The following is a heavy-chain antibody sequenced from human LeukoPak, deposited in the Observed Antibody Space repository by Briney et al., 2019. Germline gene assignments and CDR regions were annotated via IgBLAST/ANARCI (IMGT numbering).Heavy chain of an antibody. V-gene: IGHV3-23*01. CDR3: AKALFVRRGQDAFDI. CDR1: GFTFSSYA. Sequence: GGSLRLSCASSGFTFSSYAMSWVRQAPGKGLEWVSAISGSGGSTYYADSVKGRFTISRDNSKNTLYLQMNSLRAEDTAVYYCAKALFVRRGQDAFDIWGQGTMVTVSS. D-gene: IGHD3-10*01. J-gene: IGHJ3*02. CDR2: ISGSGGST.